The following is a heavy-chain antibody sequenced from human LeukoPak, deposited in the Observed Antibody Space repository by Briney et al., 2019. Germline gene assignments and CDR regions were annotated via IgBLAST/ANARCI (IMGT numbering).Heavy chain of an antibody. D-gene: IGHD3-22*01. CDR2: ISSSSSYI. CDR1: GFTFSSYS. Sequence: GGSLRLSCAASGFTFSSYSMNLVCQAPGKGLEWVSSISSSSSYIYYADSVKGRFTISRDNAKNSLYLQMNSLRAEDTAVYYCPRADSSGYYLTYYYYYMDVWGKGTTVTVSS. J-gene: IGHJ6*03. V-gene: IGHV3-21*01. CDR3: PRADSSGYYLTYYYYYMDV.